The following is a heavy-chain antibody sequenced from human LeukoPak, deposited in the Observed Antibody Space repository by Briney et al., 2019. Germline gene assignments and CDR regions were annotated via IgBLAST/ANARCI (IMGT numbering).Heavy chain of an antibody. J-gene: IGHJ4*02. CDR2: ISGSTGNT. V-gene: IGHV3-23*01. CDR1: GFTFEKYA. D-gene: IGHD1-26*01. Sequence: GGSLRLSCAASGFTFEKYALSWVRQAPGKGLEWVSLISGSTGNTYYADSVQGRFTISRDNSKNTLFLQLNILRAEDAAVYYCAKVLAGAGTRPLGYWGQGTLVTVSS. CDR3: AKVLAGAGTRPLGY.